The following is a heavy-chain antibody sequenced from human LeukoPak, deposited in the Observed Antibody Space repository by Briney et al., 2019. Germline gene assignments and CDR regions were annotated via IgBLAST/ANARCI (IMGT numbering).Heavy chain of an antibody. Sequence: GGSLRLSCAASGFTFSSYAMHWVRQAPGKGLEWVAVISYDGSNKYYADSVKGRFTISRDNSKNTLYLQMNSLRAEDTAVYYCARVSEQWLVPDYWGQGTLVTVSS. CDR1: GFTFSSYA. V-gene: IGHV3-30-3*01. J-gene: IGHJ4*02. D-gene: IGHD6-19*01. CDR2: ISYDGSNK. CDR3: ARVSEQWLVPDY.